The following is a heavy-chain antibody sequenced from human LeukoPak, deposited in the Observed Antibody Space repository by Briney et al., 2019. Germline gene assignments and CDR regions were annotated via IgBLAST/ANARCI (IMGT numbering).Heavy chain of an antibody. J-gene: IGHJ3*02. Sequence: GGSLRLSCAASGFTFSSYWMHWVRQAPGKGLVWVSRINSAGSDTSHADSVKGRFTISRDNAKDTLYLQMNSLRGEDTAVYYCARGYDNSGFYLRAFDIWGQGTMVTVSS. CDR1: GFTFSSYW. D-gene: IGHD3-22*01. CDR3: ARGYDNSGFYLRAFDI. CDR2: INSAGSDT. V-gene: IGHV3-74*01.